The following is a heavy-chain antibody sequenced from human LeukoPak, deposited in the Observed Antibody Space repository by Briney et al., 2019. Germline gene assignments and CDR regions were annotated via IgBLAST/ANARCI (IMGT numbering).Heavy chain of an antibody. CDR1: GFTFSCYA. Sequence: GGSLRLSCSASGFTFSCYAMHWVRQAPGKGLEYVSAISSNGGSTYYADSVKGRFTISRDNSKNTLYLQMSSLRAEDTAVYYCVLSWSSTSPDSDHYYGMDVWGKGTTVTVSS. J-gene: IGHJ6*04. V-gene: IGHV3-64D*06. CDR3: VLSWSSTSPDSDHYYGMDV. CDR2: ISSNGGST. D-gene: IGHD2-2*01.